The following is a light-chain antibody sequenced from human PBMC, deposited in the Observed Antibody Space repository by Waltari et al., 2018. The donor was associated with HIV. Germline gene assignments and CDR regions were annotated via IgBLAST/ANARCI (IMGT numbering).Light chain of an antibody. J-gene: IGLJ2*01. V-gene: IGLV1-44*01. CDR1: SSNIGINS. CDR2: TNN. CDR3: EAWDDSLNGVV. Sequence: QSVLTQPPSASGTPGQRVTISCSGSSSNIGINSVNWYQQFPGTAPKLLIYTNNQRPSGVPKRFSASKSGTSASLAISRLQSEDEADYDCEAWDDSLNGVVFGGGTKLTVL.